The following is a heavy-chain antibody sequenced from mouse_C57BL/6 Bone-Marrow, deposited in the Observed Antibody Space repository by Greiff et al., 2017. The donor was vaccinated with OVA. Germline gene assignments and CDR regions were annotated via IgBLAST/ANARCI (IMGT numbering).Heavy chain of an antibody. V-gene: IGHV5-9-1*02. CDR3: RGSTMITHYAMDY. Sequence: EVKLMESGEGLVKPGGSLKLSCAASGFTFSSYAMSWVRQTPEKRLEWVAYISSGGDYIYYADTVKGRFTISKDNARNTLYLQMSSLKSEDTAMYYCRGSTMITHYAMDYWGQGTSVTVSS. CDR1: GFTFSSYA. J-gene: IGHJ4*01. D-gene: IGHD2-4*01. CDR2: ISSGGDYI.